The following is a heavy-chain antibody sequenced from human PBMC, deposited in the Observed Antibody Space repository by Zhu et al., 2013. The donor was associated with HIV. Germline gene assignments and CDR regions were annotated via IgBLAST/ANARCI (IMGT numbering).Heavy chain of an antibody. J-gene: IGHJ1*01. Sequence: QVQLQESGPGLVKPSGTLSLTCAVSGASITSSNWWSWVRQPPGEGLEWIGEISHGGITHYHPSLKSRVIVSSDKSKNQYSLNLNSVTAADTAVYYCVTSGGKRLASWGQGTLVTVSS. CDR1: GASITSSNW. CDR3: VTSGGKRLAS. V-gene: IGHV4-4*02. CDR2: ISHGGIT. D-gene: IGHD6-25*01.